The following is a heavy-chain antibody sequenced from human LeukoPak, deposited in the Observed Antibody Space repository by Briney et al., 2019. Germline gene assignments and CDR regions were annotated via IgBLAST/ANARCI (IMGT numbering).Heavy chain of an antibody. V-gene: IGHV5-51*01. D-gene: IGHD1-14*01. CDR3: ARPNRGALFDY. CDR1: GYRFTSYW. CDR2: IYPADPDT. J-gene: IGHJ4*02. Sequence: HGESRKTSWKVSGYRFTSYWFGGVPQLPGKGLEWKGIIYPADPDTKDSPSLQGRVSISADKSITTAYLKWSRLKASDTAMYYCARPNRGALFDYWGQGTLVTVSS.